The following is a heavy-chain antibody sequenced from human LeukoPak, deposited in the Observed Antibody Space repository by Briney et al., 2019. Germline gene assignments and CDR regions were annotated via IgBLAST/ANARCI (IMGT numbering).Heavy chain of an antibody. V-gene: IGHV3-74*01. Sequence: GGSLRLSCAVSGFTFSSYLMHWVRQGPGKGLVWVSRINTDGSSTSYADSLRGRFAISRDNTKDTLYLEMSSLRAEDTAVYYCVRGTRYYYMDVWGEGTTVTISS. CDR1: GFTFSSYL. CDR2: INTDGSST. J-gene: IGHJ6*03. D-gene: IGHD1-1*01. CDR3: VRGTRYYYMDV.